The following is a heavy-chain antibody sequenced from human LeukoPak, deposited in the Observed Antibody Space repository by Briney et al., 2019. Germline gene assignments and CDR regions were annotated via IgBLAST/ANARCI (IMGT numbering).Heavy chain of an antibody. V-gene: IGHV1-2*02. CDR2: INPNSGGT. J-gene: IGHJ4*02. D-gene: IGHD3-10*01. Sequence: ASVNVSCKSSGYTFTGYYMHWVRQAPGQGLEWMGWINPNSGGTNYAQKFQGRVTMTRDTSISTAYMELSRLRSDDTAVYYCARGLYSYYYGSGSYWAFDYWGQGTLVTVSS. CDR3: ARGLYSYYYGSGSYWAFDY. CDR1: GYTFTGYY.